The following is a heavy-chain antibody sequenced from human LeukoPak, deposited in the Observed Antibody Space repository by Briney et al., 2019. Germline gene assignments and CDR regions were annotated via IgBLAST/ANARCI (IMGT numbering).Heavy chain of an antibody. J-gene: IGHJ3*01. CDR2: IAGNGNT. Sequence: GGSLRLSCAASGFTFSNYALTWVRQASGTGLEWVSIIAGNGNTYYADSVKGRFTISRDDSKSTLYLQMNSLRPGDTAVYYCAKCARSGGACYDAFDLWGQGTMVTVSS. D-gene: IGHD2-15*01. CDR1: GFTFSNYA. V-gene: IGHV3-23*01. CDR3: AKCARSGGACYDAFDL.